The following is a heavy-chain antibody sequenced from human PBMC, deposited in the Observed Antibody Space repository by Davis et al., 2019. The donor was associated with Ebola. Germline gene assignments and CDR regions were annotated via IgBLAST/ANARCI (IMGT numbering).Heavy chain of an antibody. Sequence: SLKISCAASGFTFDDYAMHWVRQAPGKGLEWVSGISWNSGSIAYADSVKRRFTISRDNAKNSLYLQMNSLRAEDTALYYCAKDIYGTYYYGMDVWGKGTTVTVSS. CDR3: AKDIYGTYYYGMDV. V-gene: IGHV3-9*01. CDR1: GFTFDDYA. CDR2: ISWNSGSI. D-gene: IGHD3-16*01. J-gene: IGHJ6*04.